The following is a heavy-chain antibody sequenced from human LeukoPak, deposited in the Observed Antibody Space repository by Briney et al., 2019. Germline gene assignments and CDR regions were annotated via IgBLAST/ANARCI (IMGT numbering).Heavy chain of an antibody. J-gene: IGHJ4*02. Sequence: GGSLRLSSAASGFTFSSYAMTSVRQAPGKGLEWVSGISGSGDNTYYAESVKGRFTISRDNSKNTVYLQMNTLRAEDTAVYYCAKDATPYYWGQGTLVTVSS. D-gene: IGHD2-15*01. CDR3: AKDATPYY. CDR1: GFTFSSYA. CDR2: ISGSGDNT. V-gene: IGHV3-23*01.